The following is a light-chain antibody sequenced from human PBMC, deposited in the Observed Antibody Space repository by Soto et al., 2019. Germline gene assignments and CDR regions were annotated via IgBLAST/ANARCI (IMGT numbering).Light chain of an antibody. CDR3: QQGSNWPPRK. J-gene: IGKJ1*01. V-gene: IGKV3D-20*02. CDR2: GAS. Sequence: LVLTQSPGTLSLSPGARATLSCRASQSVSSSYLAWYQQKPGQAPRLLIYGASSRATGIPARFSGSGSGTDFTLTISSLEPEDFAVYYCQQGSNWPPRKFGQGTKVDIK. CDR1: QSVSSSY.